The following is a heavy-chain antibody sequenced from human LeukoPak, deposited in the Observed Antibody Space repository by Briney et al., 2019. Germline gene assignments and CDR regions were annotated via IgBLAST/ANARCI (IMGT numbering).Heavy chain of an antibody. D-gene: IGHD3-22*01. CDR3: ARRITMIGSDY. CDR2: ISAYNGNT. Sequence: EASVKVSCKASGYTFTSYGISWVRQAPGQGLEWMGWISAYNGNTNYAQKLQGRVTMTTDTSTRTAYMELRSLRSDDTAVYYCARRITMIGSDYWGQGTLVTVSS. J-gene: IGHJ4*02. V-gene: IGHV1-18*01. CDR1: GYTFTSYG.